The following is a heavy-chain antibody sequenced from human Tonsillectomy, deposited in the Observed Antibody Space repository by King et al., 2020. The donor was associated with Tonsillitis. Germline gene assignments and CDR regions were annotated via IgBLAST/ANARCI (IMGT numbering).Heavy chain of an antibody. V-gene: IGHV3-74*01. CDR3: VREISNYVGDCLGY. J-gene: IGHJ4*02. CDR1: GFTFSSSW. CDR2: INTDGSGI. D-gene: IGHD2-21*01. Sequence: VQLVESGGGLVQPGGSLRLSCAASGFTFSSSWMHWVRQAPGKGLVWVSRINTDGSGIGYGDSVKGRFTISRDNAKNTLYLQMNSLRVEDTAVYYCVREISNYVGDCLGYWGQGTLVTTSS.